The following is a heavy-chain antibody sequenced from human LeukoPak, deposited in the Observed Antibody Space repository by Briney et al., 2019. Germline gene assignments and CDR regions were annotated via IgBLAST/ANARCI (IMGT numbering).Heavy chain of an antibody. J-gene: IGHJ4*02. Sequence: PGGSLRLSCAASGFTFSSYWMSWVRQAPGKGWNWVANIKQDGSENSYVDSVKGRFTISRDKAKNTMYLQMNSLRAEDTAVYYCARGQPGRDGYNFFDYWGQGTLVTVSS. V-gene: IGHV3-7*01. CDR2: IKQDGSEN. CDR1: GFTFSSYW. D-gene: IGHD5-24*01. CDR3: ARGQPGRDGYNFFDY.